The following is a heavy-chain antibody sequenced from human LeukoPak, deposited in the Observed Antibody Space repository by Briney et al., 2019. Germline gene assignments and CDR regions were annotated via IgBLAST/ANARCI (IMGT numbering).Heavy chain of an antibody. Sequence: ASVKVSCKASGYTFSDYYMHWVRQAPGQGLEWMGWINPNSGGSKSAQKFQGRVTMTRDTSINTAYMELNWLRSDDTAVYFCARGSGGYFGSGQIYPWGQGTLVTVSS. J-gene: IGHJ5*02. CDR3: ARGSGGYFGSGQIYP. CDR1: GYTFSDYY. V-gene: IGHV1-2*02. D-gene: IGHD3-10*01. CDR2: INPNSGGS.